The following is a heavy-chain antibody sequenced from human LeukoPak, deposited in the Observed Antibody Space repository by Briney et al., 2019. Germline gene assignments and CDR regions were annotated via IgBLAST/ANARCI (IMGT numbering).Heavy chain of an antibody. CDR1: GGSFSGYY. V-gene: IGHV4-34*01. J-gene: IGHJ6*02. CDR3: ARGRMDIVVVPAANPAYYYYYGMDV. Sequence: PSETLSLTCAVYGGSFSGYYWSWIRQPPGKGLEWIGEINHSGSTNYNPSLKSRVTISVDTSKNQFSLKLSSVTAADTAVYYCARGRMDIVVVPAANPAYYYYYGMDVWSQGTTVTVSS. CDR2: INHSGST. D-gene: IGHD2-2*03.